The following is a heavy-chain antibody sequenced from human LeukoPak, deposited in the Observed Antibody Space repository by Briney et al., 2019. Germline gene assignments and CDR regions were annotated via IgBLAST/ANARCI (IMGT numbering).Heavy chain of an antibody. Sequence: GGSLRLSCVASGFTFSSYAMHWVRQAPGKGLEWVAVISYDGSNKYYADSVKGRFTISRDNSKNTLYLQMNSLRAEDTAVYYCAGDIVVVPAANRVVGYYYGMDVWGQGTTVTVSS. CDR2: ISYDGSNK. V-gene: IGHV3-30-3*01. D-gene: IGHD2-2*01. CDR1: GFTFSSYA. J-gene: IGHJ6*02. CDR3: AGDIVVVPAANRVVGYYYGMDV.